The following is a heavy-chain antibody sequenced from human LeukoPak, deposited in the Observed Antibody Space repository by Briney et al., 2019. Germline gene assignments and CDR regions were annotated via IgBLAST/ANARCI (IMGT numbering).Heavy chain of an antibody. D-gene: IGHD5-12*01. CDR3: ARGIVGGYDPDGAFHI. V-gene: IGHV4-61*02. CDR2: IYTSGST. J-gene: IGHJ3*02. CDR1: GGSISSGSYY. Sequence: ASETLSLTCTVSGGSISSGSYYWIWIRQPAGKGLEWIGRIYTSGSTNYNPSLKSRVTISVDTSKNQFSLKLSSVTAADTAVYYCARGIVGGYDPDGAFHIWGQGTMVTVSS.